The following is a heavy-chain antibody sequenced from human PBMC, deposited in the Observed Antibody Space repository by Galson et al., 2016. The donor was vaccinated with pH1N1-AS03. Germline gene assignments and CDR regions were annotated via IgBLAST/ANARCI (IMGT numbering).Heavy chain of an antibody. J-gene: IGHJ4*02. CDR1: GSIFTSYW. V-gene: IGHV5-51*01. D-gene: IGHD5-24*01. Sequence: QSGAEVKKPGESLKISCKTSGSIFTSYWVAWVRHMPGKGLAWMGIIYPGDSDTRSSPSFQGQVTISAARSINTAYLQWSSLMASDTAIYYCARQVRDGYNDYFDYWGQGILVTVSS. CDR2: IYPGDSDT. CDR3: ARQVRDGYNDYFDY.